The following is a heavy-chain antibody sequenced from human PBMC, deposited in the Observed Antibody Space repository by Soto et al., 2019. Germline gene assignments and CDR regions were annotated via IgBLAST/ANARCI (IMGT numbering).Heavy chain of an antibody. CDR3: ARENLGYCSGGSCYPEGYNWFDP. J-gene: IGHJ5*02. Sequence: SETLPQTGTVSGSFIRGGRWSWIQNTPGTGKGLMGYIYYSGSTYYNPSLKSRVTISVDTSKNQFSLKLSSVTAADTAVYYCARENLGYCSGGSCYPEGYNWFDPWGQGTLVTVSS. V-gene: IGHV4-59*12. CDR1: GSFIRGGR. CDR2: IYYSGST. D-gene: IGHD2-15*01.